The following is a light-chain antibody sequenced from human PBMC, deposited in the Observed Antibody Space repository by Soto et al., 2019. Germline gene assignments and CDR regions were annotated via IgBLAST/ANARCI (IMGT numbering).Light chain of an antibody. CDR3: SSFTSSTTYV. J-gene: IGLJ1*01. Sequence: QSVLTQSASVSGAPGQSITISCTGTSSDVDNYNYVSWYQQHPGEVHKLIIFNVNNRPSGVFNRFSGSKSGNTASLTISGLQAEDEADYYCSSFTSSTTYVFGTGTKVTVL. CDR1: SSDVDNYNY. V-gene: IGLV2-14*01. CDR2: NVN.